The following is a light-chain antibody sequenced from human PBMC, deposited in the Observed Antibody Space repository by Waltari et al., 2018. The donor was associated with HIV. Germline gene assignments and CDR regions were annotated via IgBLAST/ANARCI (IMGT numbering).Light chain of an antibody. Sequence: QSALTQPRSVSGSPGQSVTISCTGTSSDVGAYSYVSWYQQHPGKAPKLMIYDVNNLPSWVPDRVSVSKSGHAASLTVSWLPADDEADYYCSSYAGSNNLIFGGGTKLTVL. CDR3: SSYAGSNNLI. V-gene: IGLV2-11*01. J-gene: IGLJ2*01. CDR1: SSDVGAYSY. CDR2: DVN.